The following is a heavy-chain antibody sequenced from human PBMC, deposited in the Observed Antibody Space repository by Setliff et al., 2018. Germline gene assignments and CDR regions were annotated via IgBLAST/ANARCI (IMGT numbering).Heavy chain of an antibody. D-gene: IGHD3-22*01. Sequence: GGSLRLSCAASGFTFSNAWMSWVRQAPGKGLEWVGRFKSIADGGTTNYAAPVQGRFTISRDDSKNTLFLQMNSLKTEDTAVYYCATGFHYYDSSATGHYYYYVDVWGKGTTVTVSS. V-gene: IGHV3-15*01. CDR1: GFTFSNAW. CDR3: ATGFHYYDSSATGHYYYYVDV. J-gene: IGHJ6*03. CDR2: FKSIADGGTT.